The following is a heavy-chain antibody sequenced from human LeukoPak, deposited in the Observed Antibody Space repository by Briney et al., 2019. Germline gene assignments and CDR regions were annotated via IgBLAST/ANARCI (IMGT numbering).Heavy chain of an antibody. V-gene: IGHV4-59*08. CDR1: GGSISSYY. Sequence: SETLSLTCTVSGGSISSYYWNWIRQPPGKGLEWIGSIYHSGSTHYNPSLRSRVTISIDTSTNQFSLKMSSVTAADTAVFYCARLIGAVGAQGGDFDVWGQGTMVTVSS. D-gene: IGHD1-26*01. CDR3: ARLIGAVGAQGGDFDV. J-gene: IGHJ3*01. CDR2: IYHSGST.